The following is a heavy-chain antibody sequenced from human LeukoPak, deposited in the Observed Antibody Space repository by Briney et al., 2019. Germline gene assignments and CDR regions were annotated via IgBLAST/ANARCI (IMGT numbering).Heavy chain of an antibody. D-gene: IGHD3-10*01. CDR3: AKDQERYYGSGSYYMVY. Sequence: PGGSLRLSCAASGFTFSNYGMHWVRQAPGKGLEWVAVISYDGSNKYYADSVKGRFTISRDNSKNTLYLQMNSLRAEDTAVYYCAKDQERYYGSGSYYMVYWGQGTLVTVSS. CDR1: GFTFSNYG. V-gene: IGHV3-30*18. J-gene: IGHJ4*02. CDR2: ISYDGSNK.